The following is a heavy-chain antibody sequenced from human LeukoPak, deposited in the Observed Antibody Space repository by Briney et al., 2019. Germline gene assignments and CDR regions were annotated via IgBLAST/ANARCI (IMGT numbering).Heavy chain of an antibody. CDR1: GFTFSSYS. CDR2: ISSNSYTI. D-gene: IGHD5-12*01. V-gene: IGHV3-48*04. Sequence: PGGSLRLSCAASGFTFSSYSMNWVRQAPGKGLEWVSYISSNSYTIYYTDSVKGRFTISGDNAKNSLYLQMNSLRAEDTAVYYCARDQTEWLRLGSYYFDYWGQGTLVTVSS. J-gene: IGHJ4*02. CDR3: ARDQTEWLRLGSYYFDY.